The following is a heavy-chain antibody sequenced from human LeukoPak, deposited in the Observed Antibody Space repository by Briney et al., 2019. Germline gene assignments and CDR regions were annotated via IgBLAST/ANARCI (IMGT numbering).Heavy chain of an antibody. D-gene: IGHD3-22*01. J-gene: IGHJ4*02. CDR2: ISAYNGNT. V-gene: IGHV1-18*01. CDR3: ARTSPPPYYYDSSGYYYFDY. Sequence: GASVTVSCTASGYTFTSYGISWVRQAPGQGLEWMGWISAYNGNTNYAQKLQGRVTMTTDTSTSTAYMELRSLRSDDTAVYYCARTSPPPYYYDSSGYYYFDYWGQGTLVTVSS. CDR1: GYTFTSYG.